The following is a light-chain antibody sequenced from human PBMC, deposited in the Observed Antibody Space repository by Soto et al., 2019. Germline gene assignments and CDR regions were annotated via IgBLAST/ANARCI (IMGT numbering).Light chain of an antibody. J-gene: IGLJ1*01. CDR3: TSYGSNIYV. CDR2: DVS. Sequence: QSVLTQPASVSGTPGQSIIISCTGTSSDIGVYNYVSWYQQNPGKAPKLILYDVSNRPSGVSNRFSGSKSGNTASLTISGLQTEDEADYYCTSYGSNIYVFGTGTKVTVL. V-gene: IGLV2-14*01. CDR1: SSDIGVYNY.